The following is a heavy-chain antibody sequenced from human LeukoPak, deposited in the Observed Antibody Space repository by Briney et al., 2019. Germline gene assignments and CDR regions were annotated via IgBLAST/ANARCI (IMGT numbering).Heavy chain of an antibody. V-gene: IGHV3-21*01. Sequence: PGGSLRLSCAASGFTFSSYSMNWVRQAPGKGLEWVSSISSSSSYIYYADSVKGRFTISRDNAKNSLYLQMNSLRAEDTAVYYCARTILRAYFVGSYYPTAHDAFDIWGQGTMVTVSS. CDR3: ARTILRAYFVGSYYPTAHDAFDI. D-gene: IGHD1-26*01. J-gene: IGHJ3*02. CDR1: GFTFSSYS. CDR2: ISSSSSYI.